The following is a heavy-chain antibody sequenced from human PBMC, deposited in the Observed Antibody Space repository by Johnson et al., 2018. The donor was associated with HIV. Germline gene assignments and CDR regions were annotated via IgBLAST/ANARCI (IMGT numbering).Heavy chain of an antibody. CDR1: GFTFSSYG. J-gene: IGHJ3*02. D-gene: IGHD4-17*01. CDR2: IWYDGSNK. CDR3: AKDAYDYGDYGAFDI. Sequence: QVQLVESGGGVVQPGRSLRLSCAASGFTFSSYGMHWVRQAPGKGLEWVAVIWYDGSNKYYADSVKGRFTISRDNFKNTLYLQMNSLRAEDTAVYYCAKDAYDYGDYGAFDIWGQGTMVT. V-gene: IGHV3-33*06.